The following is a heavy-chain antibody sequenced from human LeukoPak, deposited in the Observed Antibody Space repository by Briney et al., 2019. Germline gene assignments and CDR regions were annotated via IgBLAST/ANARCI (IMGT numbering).Heavy chain of an antibody. D-gene: IGHD2-2*01. J-gene: IGHJ6*02. CDR2: INHSGST. V-gene: IGHV4-34*01. CDR1: GGSFSGYY. Sequence: SETLSLTCAVYGGSFSGYYWSWIRQPPGKGLEWIGEINHSGSTNYNPSLKSRVTISVDTSKNQFSLKLSSVTAADTAVYYCARQYQLIYYYYYYGMDVWGQGTTVTVSS. CDR3: ARQYQLIYYYYYYGMDV.